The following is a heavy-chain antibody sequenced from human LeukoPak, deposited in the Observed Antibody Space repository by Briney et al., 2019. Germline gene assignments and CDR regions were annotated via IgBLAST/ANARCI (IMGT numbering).Heavy chain of an antibody. D-gene: IGHD6-13*01. V-gene: IGHV3-21*04. Sequence: PGGSLRPSFAASGFTFSTYSINWVPRAPGKGLKGVSSISSSSSYIYYADSVKGRFTISRDNSKNTLYLQMNSLRAEDTAVYYCAKRQLAAAGYYYYGMDVWGQGTTVTVSS. J-gene: IGHJ6*02. CDR1: GFTFSTYS. CDR2: ISSSSSYI. CDR3: AKRQLAAAGYYYYGMDV.